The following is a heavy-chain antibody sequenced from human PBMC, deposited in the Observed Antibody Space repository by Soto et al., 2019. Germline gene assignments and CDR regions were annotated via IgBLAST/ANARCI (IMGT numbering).Heavy chain of an antibody. Sequence: SETLSLTCTVSGDSISSYYWSWIRQPPGKGLEWIGYIYYSGSTKYNPSLKSRVTISLDTSKNQFSLKLNSVTAADTAVFYCARGYCRSTSCYVGFYYMDVWGKGTTVTVSS. V-gene: IGHV4-59*01. D-gene: IGHD2-2*01. CDR3: ARGYCRSTSCYVGFYYMDV. CDR1: GDSISSYY. J-gene: IGHJ6*03. CDR2: IYYSGST.